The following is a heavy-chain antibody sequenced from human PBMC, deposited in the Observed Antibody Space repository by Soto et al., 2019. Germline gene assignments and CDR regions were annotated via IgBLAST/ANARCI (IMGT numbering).Heavy chain of an antibody. V-gene: IGHV4-30-4*01. Sequence: PSETLSLTCTVSGGSISSGDYYWSWIRQPPGKGLEWIGYIYYSGSTYYNPSLKSRVTISVDTSKNQFSLKLSSVTAADTAVYYCARTFLSIAARNYYYYYGMDVWGQGTTVTVS. J-gene: IGHJ6*02. CDR3: ARTFLSIAARNYYYYYGMDV. CDR2: IYYSGST. CDR1: GGSISSGDYY. D-gene: IGHD6-6*01.